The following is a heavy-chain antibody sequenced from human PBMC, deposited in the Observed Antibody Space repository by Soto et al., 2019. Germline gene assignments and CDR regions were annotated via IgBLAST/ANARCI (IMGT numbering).Heavy chain of an antibody. J-gene: IGHJ5*02. V-gene: IGHV3-33*01. D-gene: IGHD3-3*01. CDR3: ARDKVTIFGKSGFDP. CDR1: GFTFISSG. Sequence: WGSLRLSCAASGFTFISSGMHFVRHSPCKGLEWVAVIWYDGSNTYYADSVKGRFTISRDNSKNTLYLQMNSLRAEDTTIYYCARDKVTIFGKSGFDPWGQGTLVTVSS. CDR2: IWYDGSNT.